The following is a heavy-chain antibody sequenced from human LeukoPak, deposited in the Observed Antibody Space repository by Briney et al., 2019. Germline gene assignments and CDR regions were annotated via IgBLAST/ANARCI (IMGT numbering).Heavy chain of an antibody. V-gene: IGHV5-51*01. D-gene: IGHD5-24*01. CDR3: ARPDEMATTGAYDI. J-gene: IGHJ3*02. CDR2: MYHGDSDT. CDR1: GYSFTSYW. Sequence: GESLKISCKGSGYSFTSYWIAWVRQMPGKGLEWMGIMYHGDSDTIYSPSFRGQVTISGDKSISTAYLQWSTLKASDTAMYYCARPDEMATTGAYDIWGQGTMVTVSS.